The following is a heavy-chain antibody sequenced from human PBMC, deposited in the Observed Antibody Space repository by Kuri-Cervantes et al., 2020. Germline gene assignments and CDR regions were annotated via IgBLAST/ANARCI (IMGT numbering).Heavy chain of an antibody. J-gene: IGHJ6*02. CDR2: ISGSGGST. D-gene: IGHD5-18*01. CDR1: GFTFSSYA. CDR3: AKDIGGQYSYARNYYYGMDV. Sequence: GESLKISCAASGFTFSSYAMSWVRQAPGKGLEWVSAISGSGGSTYYADSVKGRFTISRDNAKNSLYLQMNSLRAEDTALYYCAKDIGGQYSYARNYYYGMDVWGQGTTVTVSS. V-gene: IGHV3-23*01.